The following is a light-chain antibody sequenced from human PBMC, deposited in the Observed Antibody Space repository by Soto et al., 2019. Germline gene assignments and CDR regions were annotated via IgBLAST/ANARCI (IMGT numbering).Light chain of an antibody. V-gene: IGKV3-20*01. CDR2: GAS. J-gene: IGKJ2*01. Sequence: EIVLTQSPGTLSLSPGEKVTLSCRASESVNNNYVAWYIQRRGQAPRLLIYGASNRATGVPDRFSGSGSGTQFTLTISRLEREDFGLFFCQQYGGSVYTFGRGTKLQI. CDR1: ESVNNNY. CDR3: QQYGGSVYT.